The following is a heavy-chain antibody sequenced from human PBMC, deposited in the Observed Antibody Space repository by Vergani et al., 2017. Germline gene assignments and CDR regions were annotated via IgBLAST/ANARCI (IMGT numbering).Heavy chain of an antibody. CDR3: ARESFGRTGMSEYFDY. V-gene: IGHV4-31*11. J-gene: IGHJ4*02. CDR2: IFYSGTT. CDR1: GGSISSGDHC. Sequence: QVQLQESGPGVVTPSQTLSLTCAVSGGSISSGDHCWTWIRQRPGKGLEWIGYIFYSGTTYDNPSLRSRLTISVDTSQNQFSLKLSSVTAADTAVYYCARESFGRTGMSEYFDYWGQGTLVIVSS. D-gene: IGHD3-16*01.